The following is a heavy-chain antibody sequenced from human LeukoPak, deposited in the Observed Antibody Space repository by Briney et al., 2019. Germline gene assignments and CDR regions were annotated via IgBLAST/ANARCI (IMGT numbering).Heavy chain of an antibody. Sequence: PGGSLRLPCAASGFTVSNYCMTWIRQAPGKGLEWVSYITTSGSVTSYADSVKGRFTISRDNAKNSLYLQMNSLRVDDTAVYYCARDGDYGDNNWLDPWGQGTLVTVSS. V-gene: IGHV3-11*01. J-gene: IGHJ5*02. D-gene: IGHD4-17*01. CDR3: ARDGDYGDNNWLDP. CDR1: GFTVSNYC. CDR2: ITTSGSVT.